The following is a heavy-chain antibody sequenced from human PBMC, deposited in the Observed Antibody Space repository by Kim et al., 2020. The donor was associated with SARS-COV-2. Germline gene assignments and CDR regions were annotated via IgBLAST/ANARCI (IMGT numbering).Heavy chain of an antibody. J-gene: IGHJ4*02. CDR2: IKTKSNGETT. CDR1: GFIFTNAW. D-gene: IGHD2-2*01. Sequence: GGSLRLSCATSGFIFTNAWMSWVRQVPGKGLEWVGRIKTKSNGETTDYAAPVKDRFTISRDDSKNTVFLQMNSLKTEDTAVYFCTVRGYCSSITHCPKKFWGQGTLVTVSS. CDR3: TVRGYCSSITHCPKKF. V-gene: IGHV3-15*01.